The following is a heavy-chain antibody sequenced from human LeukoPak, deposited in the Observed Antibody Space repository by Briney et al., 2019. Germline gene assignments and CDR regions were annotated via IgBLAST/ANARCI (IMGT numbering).Heavy chain of an antibody. CDR1: GGSISSATYY. CDR2: VYYSGST. V-gene: IGHV4-39*01. J-gene: IGHJ4*02. Sequence: SETLSLTCNVSGGSISSATYYWGWIRQPPGKGLEWIGSVYYSGSTCYNPSLKSRVTISLDTSENLFSVKLNSVTAADTAIYYCTCGYYSRGDYWGQGTLVTVSS. CDR3: TCGYYSRGDY. D-gene: IGHD3-22*01.